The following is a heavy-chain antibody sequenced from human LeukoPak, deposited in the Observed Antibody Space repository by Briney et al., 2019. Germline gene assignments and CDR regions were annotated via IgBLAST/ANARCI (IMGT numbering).Heavy chain of an antibody. CDR3: VRQAGAY. V-gene: IGHV3-7*01. CDR1: GFTFSEYW. J-gene: IGHJ4*02. Sequence: GGSLRLSCAAYGFTFSEYWMTWVRQTPGKGLESVANIRKDGSEKNYVDSVKGRFTISRDNAKNSLYLQMNSLRVEDTAVYYCVRQAGAYWGQGTLVTVSS. D-gene: IGHD6-19*01. CDR2: IRKDGSEK.